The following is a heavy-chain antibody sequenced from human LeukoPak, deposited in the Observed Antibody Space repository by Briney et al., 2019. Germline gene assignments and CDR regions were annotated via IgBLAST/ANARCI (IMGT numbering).Heavy chain of an antibody. D-gene: IGHD3-16*01. CDR1: GLTFSSYN. Sequence: GGSLRLSCAASGLTFSSYNMNWVRQAPGKGLEWVSSITGSSSSIYYADSLQGRFTISRDNAKNSLYLQMNSLRAEDTAVYYCARGGNWFDPWGQGTLVTVSS. V-gene: IGHV3-21*01. CDR3: ARGGNWFDP. CDR2: ITGSSSSI. J-gene: IGHJ5*02.